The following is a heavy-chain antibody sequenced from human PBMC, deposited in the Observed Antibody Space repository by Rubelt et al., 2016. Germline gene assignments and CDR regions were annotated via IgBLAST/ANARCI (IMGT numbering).Heavy chain of an antibody. Sequence: GKGLEWIGSIHYSGSTYYNPSLKSRVTISVDTSKNQFSLKVSSVTAADTAVYYCAKDSRPHDYYYYYGMDVWGQGTTVTVSS. CDR2: IHYSGST. V-gene: IGHV4-39*02. J-gene: IGHJ6*02. D-gene: IGHD2/OR15-2a*01. CDR3: AKDSRPHDYYYYYGMDV.